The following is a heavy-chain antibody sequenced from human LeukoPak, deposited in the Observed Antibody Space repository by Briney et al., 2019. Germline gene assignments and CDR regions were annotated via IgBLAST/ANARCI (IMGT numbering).Heavy chain of an antibody. D-gene: IGHD3-10*01. CDR1: GGTFSSYA. CDR3: ARAIQGKWFDP. V-gene: IGHV1-18*01. Sequence: ASVKVSCKASGGTFSSYAISWVRQAPGQGLEWMGWINPNSGGTNYAQKLQGRVTMTTDTSTSTAYMELRSLRSDDTAVYYCARAIQGKWFDPWGQGTLVTVSS. CDR2: INPNSGGT. J-gene: IGHJ5*02.